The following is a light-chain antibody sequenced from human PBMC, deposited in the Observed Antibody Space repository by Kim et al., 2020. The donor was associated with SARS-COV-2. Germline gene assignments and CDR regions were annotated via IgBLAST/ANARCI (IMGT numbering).Light chain of an antibody. CDR1: QSLVYSDGNTY. CDR3: MQGTHWPKT. Sequence: DVVMTQSPLSLPVTLGQPASISCRCSQSLVYSDGNTYLNWLQQRPGQSPRRLIYKVSNRDSGVPDRFSGSGSGTDFTLKISRVEAEDVGIYYCMQGTHWPKTFGQGTKVDIK. CDR2: KVS. J-gene: IGKJ1*01. V-gene: IGKV2-30*01.